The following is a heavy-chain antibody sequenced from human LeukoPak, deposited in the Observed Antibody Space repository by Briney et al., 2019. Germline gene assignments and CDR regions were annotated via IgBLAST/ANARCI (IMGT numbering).Heavy chain of an antibody. Sequence: GGSLRLSCAASGFTFSRLAMTWVRQAPGKGLEWVSTISASGPYYADAVRGRFTISRDNSRNTLSLQMDSLRAEDTAVYYCAREGLGELTLDYWGQGTLVTVSS. CDR2: ISASGP. D-gene: IGHD3-16*01. CDR1: GFTFSRLA. J-gene: IGHJ4*02. CDR3: AREGLGELTLDY. V-gene: IGHV3-23*01.